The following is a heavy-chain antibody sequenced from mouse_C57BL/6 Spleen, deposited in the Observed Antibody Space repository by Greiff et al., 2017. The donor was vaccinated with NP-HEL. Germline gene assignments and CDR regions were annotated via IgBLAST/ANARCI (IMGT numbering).Heavy chain of an antibody. V-gene: IGHV5-17*01. CDR2: ISSGSSTI. Sequence: EVMLVESGGGLVKPGGSLKLSCAASGFTFSDYGMHWVRQAPEKGLEWVAYISSGSSTIYYADTVKGRFTISRDNAKNTLFLQMTSLRSEDTARYYCARREAGPFDYWGQGTTLTVSS. D-gene: IGHD3-2*02. CDR1: GFTFSDYG. CDR3: ARREAGPFDY. J-gene: IGHJ2*01.